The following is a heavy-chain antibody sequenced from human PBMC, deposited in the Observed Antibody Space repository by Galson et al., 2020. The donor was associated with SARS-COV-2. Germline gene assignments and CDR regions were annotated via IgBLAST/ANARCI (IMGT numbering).Heavy chain of an antibody. J-gene: IGHJ6*02. CDR3: ARDDGNAVYYYGMDV. V-gene: IGHV4-39*07. Sequence: SETLSLTCTVSGGSVSSSSFYWGWVRQPPGTGLEWIGNINYSETPYYNPTLKSRVAISIDKSKNQFSLKVTSVTAADTAVYYCARDDGNAVYYYGMDVWGQGTTVTVSS. D-gene: IGHD2-8*01. CDR1: GGSVSSSSFY. CDR2: INYSETP.